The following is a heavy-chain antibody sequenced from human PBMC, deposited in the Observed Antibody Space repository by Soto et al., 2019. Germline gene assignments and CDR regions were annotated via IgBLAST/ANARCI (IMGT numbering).Heavy chain of an antibody. CDR3: ANVPSSGLVHFQH. D-gene: IGHD6-19*01. Sequence: GGSLRLSCAASGFTFSSYGMHWVRQAPGKGLEWVAVISYDGSNKYYADSVKGRFTISRDNSKNTLYLQMNSLRAEDTAVYYCANVPSSGLVHFQHWGQGTLVTVSS. J-gene: IGHJ1*01. V-gene: IGHV3-30*18. CDR2: ISYDGSNK. CDR1: GFTFSSYG.